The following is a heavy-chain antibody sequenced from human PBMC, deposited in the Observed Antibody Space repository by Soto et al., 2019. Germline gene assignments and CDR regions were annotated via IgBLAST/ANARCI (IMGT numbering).Heavy chain of an antibody. Sequence: ASVKVSCKASGYSFKDHYMHWVRQAPGRGLEWVGIINPSGEHTNYAQQFRGRVAMTRDTSTSTAYMELRSLRSEDTAVYFCARISCKGGSCYFDFDHWRQGTLATVSS. CDR2: INPSGEHT. D-gene: IGHD2-15*01. J-gene: IGHJ4*02. V-gene: IGHV1-46*02. CDR3: ARISCKGGSCYFDFDH. CDR1: GYSFKDHY.